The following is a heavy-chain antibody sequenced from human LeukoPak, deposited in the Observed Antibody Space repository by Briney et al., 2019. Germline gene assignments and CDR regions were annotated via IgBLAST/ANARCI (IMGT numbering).Heavy chain of an antibody. J-gene: IGHJ6*02. CDR3: ARPAGTYDYSYGMDV. CDR2: ISYDGSNK. D-gene: IGHD6-19*01. CDR1: GFTFSSYG. Sequence: GGSLRLSCAASGFTFSSYGMHWVRQAPGKGLEWVAVISYDGSNKYYADSVKGRFTISRDNSKNTLYLQMNSLRAEDTAVYYCARPAGTYDYSYGMDVWGQGTTVTVSS. V-gene: IGHV3-30*03.